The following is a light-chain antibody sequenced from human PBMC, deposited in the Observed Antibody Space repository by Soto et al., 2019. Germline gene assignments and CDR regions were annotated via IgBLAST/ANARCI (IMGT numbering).Light chain of an antibody. CDR1: SSDVGGYNY. CDR3: SSYTSSSTINVV. J-gene: IGLJ2*01. CDR2: DVS. V-gene: IGLV2-14*01. Sequence: QSALTQPASVSGSPGQSITISCTGTSSDVGGYNYVSWYQQHPGKAPKLRVYDVSNRPSGVSNRFSGSKSGNTASVTISGLQAEDEADSCGSSYTSSSTINVVFGGGTKLTV.